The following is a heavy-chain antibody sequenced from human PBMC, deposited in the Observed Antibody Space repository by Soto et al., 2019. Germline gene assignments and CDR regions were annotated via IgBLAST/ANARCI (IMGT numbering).Heavy chain of an antibody. D-gene: IGHD1-26*01. CDR2: IYYSGST. V-gene: IGHV4-61*01. Sequence: SETLSLTCTVSGGSVSSGSYYWSWIRQPPGKGLEWIGYIYYSGSTNYNPSLKSRVTISVDTSKNQFSLKLSSVTAADTAVYYCARDIPGGSYFVRLNYGMDVWGQGTTVTVSS. CDR3: ARDIPGGSYFVRLNYGMDV. CDR1: GGSVSSGSYY. J-gene: IGHJ6*02.